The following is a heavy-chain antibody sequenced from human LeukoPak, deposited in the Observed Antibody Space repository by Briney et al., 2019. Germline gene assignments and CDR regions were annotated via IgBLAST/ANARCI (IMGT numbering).Heavy chain of an antibody. D-gene: IGHD3-3*01. Sequence: ASVKVSCKASGYTFTSYDINWVRQATGQGLEWMGWMNPNSGNTGYAQKFQGRVTITRNTSISTAYMELSSLRSEDTAVCYCARGNKYDFWSGYYRAVDYWGQGTLVTVSS. J-gene: IGHJ4*02. CDR3: ARGNKYDFWSGYYRAVDY. CDR1: GYTFTSYD. V-gene: IGHV1-8*03. CDR2: MNPNSGNT.